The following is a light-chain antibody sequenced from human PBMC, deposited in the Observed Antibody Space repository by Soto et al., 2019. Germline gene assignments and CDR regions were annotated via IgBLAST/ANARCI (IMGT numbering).Light chain of an antibody. J-gene: IGKJ1*01. CDR1: QTMSSW. CDR2: KGS. CDR3: QIYCGYSEA. Sequence: DIQMTQSKSSLSASVGDRVTITCRASQTMSSWWAWYQQEPGKAPKLLIYKGSTLKSGVPSGFSGSGSGTEFSLTISSLQPDDFAAYFIQIYCGYSEAFGQGTKVDIK. V-gene: IGKV1-5*03.